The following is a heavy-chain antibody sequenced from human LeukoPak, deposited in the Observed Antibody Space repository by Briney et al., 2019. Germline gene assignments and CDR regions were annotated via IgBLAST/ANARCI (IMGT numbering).Heavy chain of an antibody. V-gene: IGHV1-2*02. J-gene: IGHJ4*02. Sequence: ASVKVSCKASGYTFTDYYIHWLRQAPGHGLEWMGWINPNSGGTNYAQKFRGRVTMTRDTSISTAYMELSRLTSDDTAVYYCARDFRDYFFYYWGQGTVVTVSS. CDR2: INPNSGGT. CDR3: ARDFRDYFFYY. CDR1: GYTFTDYY.